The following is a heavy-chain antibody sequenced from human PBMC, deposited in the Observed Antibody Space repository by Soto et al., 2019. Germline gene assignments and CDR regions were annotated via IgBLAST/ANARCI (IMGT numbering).Heavy chain of an antibody. D-gene: IGHD3-22*01. Sequence: GESLKISCKGSGYSFTIYWIGWVRQMPGKGLEWMGIIYPGDSDTRYSPSFQGQVTISADKSISTAYLQWSSLKASDTAMYYCARRGYYYDSSGYPRAFDIWGQGTMVTVSS. CDR1: GYSFTIYW. CDR2: IYPGDSDT. CDR3: ARRGYYYDSSGYPRAFDI. J-gene: IGHJ3*02. V-gene: IGHV5-51*01.